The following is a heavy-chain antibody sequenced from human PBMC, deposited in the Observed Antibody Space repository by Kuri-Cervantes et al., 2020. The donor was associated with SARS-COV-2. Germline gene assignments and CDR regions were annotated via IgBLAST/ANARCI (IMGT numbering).Heavy chain of an antibody. Sequence: SETLSLTCTVSGGSISSHYWSWIRQPPGKGLEWIGYIYYSGSTNYSPSLKSRVTISVDTSSKQFSLHLGSVTAADTAVYYCARAYGFLRYIYYMDVWGRGTTVTVSS. J-gene: IGHJ6*03. D-gene: IGHD4-17*01. V-gene: IGHV4-59*11. CDR3: ARAYGFLRYIYYMDV. CDR1: GGSISSHY. CDR2: IYYSGST.